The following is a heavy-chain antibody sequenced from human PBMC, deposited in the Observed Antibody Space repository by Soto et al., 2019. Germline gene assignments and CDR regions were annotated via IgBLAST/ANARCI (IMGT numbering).Heavy chain of an antibody. CDR3: ARAITAYCSGVSCYSEFDY. CDR2: MNPNSGNT. D-gene: IGHD2-15*01. Sequence: GASVKVSCKASGYTFTSYDINWVRQATGQGLEWMGWMNPNSGNTGYAQKFQGRVTMTRNTSISTAYMELSSLRSEDTAVYYCARAITAYCSGVSCYSEFDYWGKGTLVTVPS. V-gene: IGHV1-8*01. J-gene: IGHJ4*02. CDR1: GYTFTSYD.